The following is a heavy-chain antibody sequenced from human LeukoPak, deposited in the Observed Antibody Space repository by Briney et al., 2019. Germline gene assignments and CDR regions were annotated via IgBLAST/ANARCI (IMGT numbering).Heavy chain of an antibody. J-gene: IGHJ4*02. CDR2: ISGSGGST. D-gene: IGHD3-16*02. Sequence: GGSLRLSCAASGFTSSSYGMSWVRQAPGKGLEWVSAISGSGGSTYYADSVKGRFTISRDNSKNTLYLQMNSLRAEDTAVYYCAKDRRVTFGGVIPFNWGQGTLVTVSS. CDR1: GFTSSSYG. CDR3: AKDRRVTFGGVIPFN. V-gene: IGHV3-23*01.